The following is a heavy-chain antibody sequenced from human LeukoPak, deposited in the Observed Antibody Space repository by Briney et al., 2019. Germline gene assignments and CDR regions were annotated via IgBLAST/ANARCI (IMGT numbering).Heavy chain of an antibody. Sequence: HSGGSLRLSCAASGFTFSSYRMHWVRQAPGKGLVWVSRISTDGSRKDYADSVKGRFTISRDNAKNTLYLQMNSLRAEDTAVYYCARSYGTIVFDYWGQGILVTVSS. D-gene: IGHD1-14*01. J-gene: IGHJ4*02. CDR3: ARSYGTIVFDY. CDR1: GFTFSSYR. V-gene: IGHV3-74*01. CDR2: ISTDGSRK.